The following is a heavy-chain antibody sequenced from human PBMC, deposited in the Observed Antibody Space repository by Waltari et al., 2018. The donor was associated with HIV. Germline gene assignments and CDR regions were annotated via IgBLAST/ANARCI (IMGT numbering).Heavy chain of an antibody. D-gene: IGHD5-12*01. CDR2: IYYSGGT. Sequence: QLQLQASGPGRVTPSGALSLSCTVSGAPIRGSRYYWGRFRQPPGKGLEWIGSIYYSGGTYYNPTLKSRVTISLDTSKNQFSLKLSSVTAADTAVYYCARHNTEATIPKWGQGTLVTVSS. V-gene: IGHV4-39*01. CDR1: GAPIRGSRYY. CDR3: ARHNTEATIPK. J-gene: IGHJ4*02.